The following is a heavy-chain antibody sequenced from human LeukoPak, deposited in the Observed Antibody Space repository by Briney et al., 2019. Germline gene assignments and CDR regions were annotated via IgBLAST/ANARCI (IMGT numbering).Heavy chain of an antibody. J-gene: IGHJ4*02. CDR2: ISGSGDST. CDR3: ARGQEYSYGQFDY. CDR1: GFTFSNYV. Sequence: GGSLRLSCAVSGFTFSNYVMSWVRQAPGKGLEWVSGISGSGDSTYYADSVKGRFTISRDNSKNTLYLQMNSLRVEDTAAYYCARGQEYSYGQFDYWGQGTLVTVSS. D-gene: IGHD5-18*01. V-gene: IGHV3-23*01.